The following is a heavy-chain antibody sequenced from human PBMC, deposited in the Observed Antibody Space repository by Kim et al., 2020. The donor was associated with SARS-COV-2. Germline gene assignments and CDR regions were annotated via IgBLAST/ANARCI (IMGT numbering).Heavy chain of an antibody. Sequence: GGSLRLSCAASGFTFSSYSMNWVRQAPGKGLEWVSYISSGSSTISYADSVKGRFTISRDNAKNSLYLQMNSLRDEDTAVYYCVSPRLASGSYFRYWGQGTLVTVSS. D-gene: IGHD3-10*01. CDR2: ISSGSSTI. J-gene: IGHJ4*02. CDR3: VSPRLASGSYFRY. V-gene: IGHV3-48*02. CDR1: GFTFSSYS.